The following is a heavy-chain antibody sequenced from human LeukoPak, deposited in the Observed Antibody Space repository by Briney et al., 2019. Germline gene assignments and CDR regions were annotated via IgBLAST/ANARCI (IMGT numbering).Heavy chain of an antibody. J-gene: IGHJ5*02. CDR2: INHSGST. Sequence: SETLSLTRAVYGGSFSGYYWSWIRQPPGRGLEWIGEINHSGSTNYNPSLKSRVTISVDTSKNQFSLKLSSVTAADTAVYYCARGASAAGTDNWFDPWGQGTLVTVSS. CDR3: ARGASAAGTDNWFDP. V-gene: IGHV4-34*01. D-gene: IGHD6-13*01. CDR1: GGSFSGYY.